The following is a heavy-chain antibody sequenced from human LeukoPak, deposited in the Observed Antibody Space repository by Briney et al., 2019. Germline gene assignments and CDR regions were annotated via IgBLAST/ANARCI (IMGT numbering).Heavy chain of an antibody. CDR3: ARVLFNSRYDS. J-gene: IGHJ5*01. D-gene: IGHD1-1*01. V-gene: IGHV1-2*02. Sequence: ASVKVSCKVSGVTFTGAYMHWVRQAPGQGLEWMGWINPNSGETRYEQKFQGRVTMTRDTSIDTVHMELGSLTSDATAVYYCARVLFNSRYDSWGQGTLVTVSS. CDR1: GVTFTGAY. CDR2: INPNSGET.